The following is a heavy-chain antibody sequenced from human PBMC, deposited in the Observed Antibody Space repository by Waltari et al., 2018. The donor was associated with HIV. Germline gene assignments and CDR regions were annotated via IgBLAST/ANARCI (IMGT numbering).Heavy chain of an antibody. Sequence: QVQLVQSGAEVKKPGSSVKVSCKASGGTFSSYAISWVRQSPGQGLEWMGGIIPIFGTANYAQKFQGRVTITADESTSTAYMELSSLRSEDTAVYYCASTYCSGGSCYSGLFDYWGQGTLVTVSS. CDR2: IIPIFGTA. V-gene: IGHV1-69*12. CDR3: ASTYCSGGSCYSGLFDY. D-gene: IGHD2-15*01. CDR1: GGTFSSYA. J-gene: IGHJ4*02.